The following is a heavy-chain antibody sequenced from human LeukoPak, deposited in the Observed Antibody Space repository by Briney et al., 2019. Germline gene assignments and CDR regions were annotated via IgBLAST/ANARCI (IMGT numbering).Heavy chain of an antibody. CDR3: ARGLELRSYYYYYMDV. CDR1: GGSFSGYY. J-gene: IGHJ6*03. CDR2: INHSGST. V-gene: IGHV4-34*01. D-gene: IGHD1-7*01. Sequence: KPSETLSLTCAVYGGSFSGYYWSWIRQPPGKGLEWIGGINHSGSTNYNPSLKSRVTISVDTSKNQFSLKLSSVTAADTAVYYCARGLELRSYYYYYMDVWGKGTTVTVSS.